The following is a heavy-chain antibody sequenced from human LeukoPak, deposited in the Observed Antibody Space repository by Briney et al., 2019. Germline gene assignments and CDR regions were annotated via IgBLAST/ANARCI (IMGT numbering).Heavy chain of an antibody. V-gene: IGHV3-23*01. CDR2: ISGSGDTT. D-gene: IGHD3-10*01. J-gene: IGHJ3*02. CDR1: GFPFSTYG. Sequence: PGGSLRLSCAASGFPFSTYGMNWVRQAPGKGLEWVSAISGSGDTTYYADSVKGRFTISRDNSKTTLYLQMNSLRAEDTALYYCAKRYYGSGSYDAFDIWGQGTMVTVSS. CDR3: AKRYYGSGSYDAFDI.